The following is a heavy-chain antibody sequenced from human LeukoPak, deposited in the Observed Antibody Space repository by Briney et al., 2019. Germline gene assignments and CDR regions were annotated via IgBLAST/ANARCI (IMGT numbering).Heavy chain of an antibody. CDR3: AKVGGPFSSSSRFDC. V-gene: IGHV6-1*01. CDR2: TYYRSKWYS. Sequence: SQTLSPTCAISGDSVSSKSATWDWIRQSPSRGLEWLGRTYYRSKWYSDYAVSVKSRITINPDTSKNQFSLQLNSVTPEDTAVYYCAKVGGPFSSSSRFDCWGQGTLVIVSS. CDR1: GDSVSSKSAT. J-gene: IGHJ4*02. D-gene: IGHD6-6*01.